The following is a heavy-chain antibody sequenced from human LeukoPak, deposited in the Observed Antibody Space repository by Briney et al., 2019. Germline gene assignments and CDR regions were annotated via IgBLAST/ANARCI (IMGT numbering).Heavy chain of an antibody. Sequence: GASVKVSCKASGYTFTGYYMHWVRQAPGQGLDWMGWINPNSGGTNYAQKFQGRVTMTRDTSISTAYMELSRLRSDDTAVYYCARDMYYYDSSGFGAANDAFDIWGQGTMVTVSS. CDR1: GYTFTGYY. D-gene: IGHD3-22*01. CDR3: ARDMYYYDSSGFGAANDAFDI. CDR2: INPNSGGT. J-gene: IGHJ3*02. V-gene: IGHV1-2*02.